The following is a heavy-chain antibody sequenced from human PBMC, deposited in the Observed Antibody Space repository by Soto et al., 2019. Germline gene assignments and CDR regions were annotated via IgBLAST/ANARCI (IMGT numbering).Heavy chain of an antibody. CDR3: ARDNVYSGYDWGNYFDY. D-gene: IGHD5-12*01. CDR2: TYYRSKWYN. V-gene: IGHV6-1*01. CDR1: GDSVSSNSAA. J-gene: IGHJ4*02. Sequence: PSQTLSLTCAISGDSVSSNSAAWNWIRQSPSRGLEWLGRTYYRSKWYNDYAVSVKSRITINPDTSKNQFSLQLNSVTPEDTAVDYCARDNVYSGYDWGNYFDYWGQGTLVTVSS.